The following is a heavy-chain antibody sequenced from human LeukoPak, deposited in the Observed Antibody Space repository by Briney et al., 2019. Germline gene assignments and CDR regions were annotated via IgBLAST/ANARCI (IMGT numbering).Heavy chain of an antibody. Sequence: GGSLRLSCAASRFIFSSYHMHWVRQASGKGLEWVGRIRSKANSYATAYAASVKGRFTISRDDSKDTAYLQMNSLKTEDTAVYYCTTRGNPFDYWGQGTLVTVSS. J-gene: IGHJ4*02. CDR2: IRSKANSYAT. D-gene: IGHD4-23*01. V-gene: IGHV3-73*01. CDR1: RFIFSSYH. CDR3: TTRGNPFDY.